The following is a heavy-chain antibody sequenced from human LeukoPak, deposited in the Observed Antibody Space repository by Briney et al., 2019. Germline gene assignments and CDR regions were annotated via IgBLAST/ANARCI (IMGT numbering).Heavy chain of an antibody. CDR2: ISWNSGSI. D-gene: IGHD1-26*01. CDR3: AKDARIVGAAHAAFDI. V-gene: IGHV3-9*01. Sequence: GGSLRLSCAASGFTFDDYAMHWVRQAPGKGLEWVSGISWNSGSIGYADSVKGRFTISRDNAKNSLYLQMNSLRAEDTALYYCAKDARIVGAAHAAFDIWGQGTMVTVSS. J-gene: IGHJ3*02. CDR1: GFTFDDYA.